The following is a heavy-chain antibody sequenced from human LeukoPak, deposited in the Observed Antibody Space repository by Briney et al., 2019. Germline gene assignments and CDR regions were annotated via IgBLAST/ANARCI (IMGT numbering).Heavy chain of an antibody. D-gene: IGHD6-13*01. CDR3: ARDTSSWYDLHDAFDI. CDR1: GFTFSSYW. J-gene: IGHJ3*02. CDR2: IKQDGSEK. Sequence: GGSLRLSCAASGFTFSSYWMSWVRQAPGKGLEWVANIKQDGSEKYYVDSVKGRFTISRDNAKNSLYLQMNSLRAEDTAVYYCARDTSSWYDLHDAFDIWGQGTMVTVSS. V-gene: IGHV3-7*01.